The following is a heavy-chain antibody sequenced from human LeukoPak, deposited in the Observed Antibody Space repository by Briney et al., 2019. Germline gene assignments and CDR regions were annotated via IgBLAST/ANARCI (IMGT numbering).Heavy chain of an antibody. J-gene: IGHJ3*02. Sequence: HPGGSLRLSCAASGFTFSKDDFHWVRQAPGKGLEWVAAIGVTGDTYYADSVKGRFTISRDNAKNTLYLQMNSLRVEDTAVYYCARRALTGAFDIWGQGTLVTVSS. CDR1: GFTFSKDD. V-gene: IGHV3-13*01. CDR3: ARRALTGAFDI. CDR2: IGVTGDT.